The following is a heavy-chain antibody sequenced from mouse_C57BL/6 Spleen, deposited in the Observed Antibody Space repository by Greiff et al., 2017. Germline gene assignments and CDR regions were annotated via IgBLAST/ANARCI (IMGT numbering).Heavy chain of an antibody. CDR3: ANDYDVRFAY. Sequence: QVQLKQPGAELVMPGASVKLSCKASGYTFTSYWMHWVKQRPGQGLEWIGEIDPSDSYTNYNQKFKGKSTLTVDKSSSTAYMQLSSLTSEDSAVYYCANDYDVRFAYWGQGTLVTVSA. J-gene: IGHJ3*01. D-gene: IGHD2-4*01. CDR1: GYTFTSYW. V-gene: IGHV1-69*01. CDR2: IDPSDSYT.